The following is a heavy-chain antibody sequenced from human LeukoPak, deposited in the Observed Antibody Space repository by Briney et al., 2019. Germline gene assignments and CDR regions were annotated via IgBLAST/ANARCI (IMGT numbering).Heavy chain of an antibody. CDR3: AKSTVLTMIVGGFDY. CDR2: ISGSGGST. CDR1: GFTFSSYA. D-gene: IGHD3-22*01. Sequence: PGGSLRLSCAASGFTFSSYAMSWVRQAPGKGLEWVSAISGSGGSTYYADSVKGRFTISRDNSKNTLYLQMNSLRAEDTAVYYCAKSTVLTMIVGGFDYWGQGTLVTVSS. J-gene: IGHJ4*02. V-gene: IGHV3-23*01.